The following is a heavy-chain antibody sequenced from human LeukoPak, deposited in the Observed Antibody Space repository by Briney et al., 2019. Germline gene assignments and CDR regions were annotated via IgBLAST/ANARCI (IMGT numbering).Heavy chain of an antibody. CDR3: TRGGHDYGGSFDT. J-gene: IGHJ5*02. D-gene: IGHD4-23*01. CDR1: GASIASGSYH. V-gene: IGHV4-61*02. Sequence: SQTLSLTCAISGASIASGSYHWDWIRQPAGSRPEYIGRISAGGRTNYNPSLKGRLTISMDTSKNHVSLRLSSVTAADTALYYCTRGGHDYGGSFDTWGQGILVTVSS. CDR2: ISAGGRT.